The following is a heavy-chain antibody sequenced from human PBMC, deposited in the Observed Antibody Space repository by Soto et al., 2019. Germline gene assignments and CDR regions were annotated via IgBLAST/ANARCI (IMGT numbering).Heavy chain of an antibody. D-gene: IGHD3-10*01. Sequence: QVQLQESGPGLVKPSQTLSLTCTVSGGSISSGDYYWSWIRQPPGKGLEWIGYIYYSGSTYYNPSLESRVTISVDTSKNQFSLKLSSVTAADTAVYYCARDAPRLLWFGELSLDAFDIWGQGTMVTVSS. J-gene: IGHJ3*02. CDR3: ARDAPRLLWFGELSLDAFDI. CDR1: GGSISSGDYY. CDR2: IYYSGST. V-gene: IGHV4-30-4*01.